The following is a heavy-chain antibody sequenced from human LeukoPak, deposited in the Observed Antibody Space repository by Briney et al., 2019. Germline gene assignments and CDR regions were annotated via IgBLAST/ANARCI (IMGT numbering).Heavy chain of an antibody. D-gene: IGHD3-22*01. CDR2: IYYSGIT. V-gene: IGHV4-31*03. CDR3: ARGDSGGYYNFDY. CDR1: GGSMSSGSYY. Sequence: PSQTLSLTCTVSGGSMSSGSYYWSWIRQHPGKGLEWIAYIYYSGITYYNPSLKSRVTISVDTSKNQFSLRLSSVTAADTAIYYCARGDSGGYYNFDYWGQGTLVTISS. J-gene: IGHJ4*02.